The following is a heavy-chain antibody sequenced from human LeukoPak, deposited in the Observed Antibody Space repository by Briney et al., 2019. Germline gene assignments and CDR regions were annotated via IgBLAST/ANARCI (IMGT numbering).Heavy chain of an antibody. CDR2: IFYTGKS. V-gene: IGHV4-39*07. CDR1: GGSVYTSDYY. Sequence: SETLSLTCTVSGGSVYTSDYYWGWVRQPPGKGPEWIGDIFYTGKSNYNPSLKSRVSISIDTSKNQFSLKLTSVTAADTAVYYCARVFDSWGQGTLVTVSS. CDR3: ARVFDS. J-gene: IGHJ4*02.